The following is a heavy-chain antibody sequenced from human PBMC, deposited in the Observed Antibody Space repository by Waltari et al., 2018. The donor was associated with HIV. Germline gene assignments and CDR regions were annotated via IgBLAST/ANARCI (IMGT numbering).Heavy chain of an antibody. J-gene: IGHJ4*02. D-gene: IGHD2-21*02. V-gene: IGHV4-39*01. CDR3: TRLSIVVVTAIDF. Sequence: QLQLQESGPGLVKPSETLSLTCTVSGGSISSRTYYWGWVRQPPGKGLEWLGNFYYSGSTYYNPSLKSRVTISVDTSKNQFSLKLSSVTAADTAVYYCTRLSIVVVTAIDFWGQGTLVTVSS. CDR2: FYYSGST. CDR1: GGSISSRTYY.